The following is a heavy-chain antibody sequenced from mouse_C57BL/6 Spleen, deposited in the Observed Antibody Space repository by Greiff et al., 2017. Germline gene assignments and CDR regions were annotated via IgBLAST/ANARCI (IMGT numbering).Heavy chain of an antibody. V-gene: IGHV1-72*01. D-gene: IGHD2-4*01. CDR1: ASPFPGYW. CDR2: IDPNSGGT. CDR3: ARSEGYDYDSHAMDY. J-gene: IGHJ4*01. Sequence: VQLQQPGPKLLKPGASVRLSCKASASPFPGYWMHWVKRRPGRGLEWIGRIDPNSGGTKYNEKFKSKATLTVDKPSSTAYMQLSSLTSEDSAVYYCARSEGYDYDSHAMDYWGQGTSVTVSS.